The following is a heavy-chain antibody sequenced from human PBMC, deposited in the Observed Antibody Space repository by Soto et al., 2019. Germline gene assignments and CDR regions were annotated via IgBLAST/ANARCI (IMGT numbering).Heavy chain of an antibody. V-gene: IGHV6-1*01. CDR1: RSSASTIPPS. D-gene: IGHD5-12*01. J-gene: IGHJ5*02. Sequence: SQALSITCAMSRSSASTIPPSRKRISQSPSRGLEWLGRTYFRSKWYNDYAVSVKSRIIINPDTSNNQFSLQLNSVTPEDTAVYFCAKGDNLGPKTGYAFDPWGQG. CDR3: AKGDNLGPKTGYAFDP. CDR2: TYFRSKWYN.